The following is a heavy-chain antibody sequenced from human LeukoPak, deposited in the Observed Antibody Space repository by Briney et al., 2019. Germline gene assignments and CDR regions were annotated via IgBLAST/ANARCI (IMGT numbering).Heavy chain of an antibody. J-gene: IGHJ6*03. CDR1: GGSISSYY. D-gene: IGHD6-19*01. CDR3: ARITMAGNYYYYMDV. Sequence: SETLSLTCTVSGGSISSYYWSRIRQPPGKRLEWIGYIYYSGSTNYNPSLKSRVTISVDTSKNHFSLKLSSVTAADTAVYYCARITMAGNYYYYMDVWGKGTTVTVSS. CDR2: IYYSGST. V-gene: IGHV4-59*01.